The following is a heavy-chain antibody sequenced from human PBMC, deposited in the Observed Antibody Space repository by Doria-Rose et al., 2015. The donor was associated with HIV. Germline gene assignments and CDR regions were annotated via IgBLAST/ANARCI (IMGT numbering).Heavy chain of an antibody. CDR3: ARRKSSRWYHKYYFDF. D-gene: IGHD6-13*01. Sequence: QESGPVLVKLTETLTLTCTVSGVSLSSPGMGVSWTRQPPGKALEWLANIFSNDERSYKTSLQSRLTISRDTSKSQVVLTMTDMDPVYTATYYCARRKSSRWYHKYYFDFWGQGTLVIVSA. J-gene: IGHJ4*02. V-gene: IGHV2-26*01. CDR1: GVSLSSPGMG. CDR2: IFSNDER.